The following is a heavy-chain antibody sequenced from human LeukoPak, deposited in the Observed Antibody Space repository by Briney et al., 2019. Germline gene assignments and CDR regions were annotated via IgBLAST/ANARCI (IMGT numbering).Heavy chain of an antibody. CDR2: IYYSGST. V-gene: IGHV4-59*12. J-gene: IGHJ4*02. CDR3: ARAPEMAAFDY. D-gene: IGHD5-24*01. Sequence: SETLSLTCTVSGGSISSYYWSWIRQPPGKGLEWIGYIYYSGSTNYNPSLKSRVTISVDTSKNQFSLKLSSVTAADTAVYYCARAPEMAAFDYWGQGTLVTVSS. CDR1: GGSISSYY.